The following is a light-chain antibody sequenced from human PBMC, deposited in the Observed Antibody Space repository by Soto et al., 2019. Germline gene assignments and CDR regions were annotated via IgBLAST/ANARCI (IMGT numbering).Light chain of an antibody. CDR2: EVS. J-gene: IGLJ2*01. CDR3: CSYAGSSTSVV. CDR1: SSEVGSYNL. Sequence: QSALTQPASVSGSPGQSITISCTGTSSEVGSYNLVSWYQQHPGKAPKLMIYEVSKRPSGVSNRFSGSKSGNTASLTISGLQAEDDADYYCCSYAGSSTSVVFGGGTKLTVL. V-gene: IGLV2-23*02.